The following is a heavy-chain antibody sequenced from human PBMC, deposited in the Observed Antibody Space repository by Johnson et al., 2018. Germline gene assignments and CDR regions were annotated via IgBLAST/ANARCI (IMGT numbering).Heavy chain of an antibody. Sequence: QVQLQQWGAGLLKPSETLSLTCAVYGGSFSGYYWSWIRQPPGKGLEWIGEINHSGSTNYNPSLKGRVTMSIDTSKNQFSLKLTSVTAADTAVFFFARGRRKKMVRGTTNLFLDQYDDYMDVWDKGTTVTVSS. CDR3: ARGRRKKMVRGTTNLFLDQYDDYMDV. CDR2: INHSGST. D-gene: IGHD3-10*01. CDR1: GGSFSGYY. V-gene: IGHV4-34*01. J-gene: IGHJ6*03.